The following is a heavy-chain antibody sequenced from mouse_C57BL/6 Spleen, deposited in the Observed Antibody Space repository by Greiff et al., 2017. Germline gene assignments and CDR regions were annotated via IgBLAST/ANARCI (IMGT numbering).Heavy chain of an antibody. D-gene: IGHD1-1*01. CDR1: GYTFTDYE. CDR3: TRNLILRRDFAY. CDR2: IDPETGGT. V-gene: IGHV1-15*01. Sequence: QVQLQQSGAELVRPGASVTLSCKASGYTFTDYEMHWVKQTPVHGLEWIGDIDPETGGTAYNQKFKGKAILAADKSSSTAYMKLRRLTSEDSAVYYCTRNLILRRDFAYWGQGTLVTVSA. J-gene: IGHJ3*01.